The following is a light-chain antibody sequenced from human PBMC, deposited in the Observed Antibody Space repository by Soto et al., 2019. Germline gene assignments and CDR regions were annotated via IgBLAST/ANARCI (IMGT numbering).Light chain of an antibody. CDR3: QQYLSYPWT. J-gene: IGKJ1*01. CDR1: QIMGRS. CDR2: QAS. V-gene: IGKV1-5*03. Sequence: DIQMTQAPSTLSSSVGNRVTVTCRASQIMGRSLASYHHQPGKPPKLLIYQASSLVGGVPSRFRGSGSEREFTLTISSLQPEDFATYYCQQYLSYPWTFGHGTKVDIK.